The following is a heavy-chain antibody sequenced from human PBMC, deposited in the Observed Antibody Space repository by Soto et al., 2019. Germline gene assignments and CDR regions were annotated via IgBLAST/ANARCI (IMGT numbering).Heavy chain of an antibody. CDR3: ARDLKRYYDSSGYGYYYYGMDV. Sequence: SVKVSCKASGGTFSSYAISWVRQAPGQGLEWMGGIIPIFGTANYAQKFQGRVTITADESTSTAYMELSSLRSEDTAVYYCARDLKRYYDSSGYGYYYYGMDVWGQGTTVTVSS. CDR1: GGTFSSYA. CDR2: IIPIFGTA. J-gene: IGHJ6*02. V-gene: IGHV1-69*13. D-gene: IGHD3-22*01.